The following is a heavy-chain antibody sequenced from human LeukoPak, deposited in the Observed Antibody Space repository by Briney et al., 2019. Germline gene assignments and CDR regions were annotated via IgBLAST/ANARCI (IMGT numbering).Heavy chain of an antibody. V-gene: IGHV3-30*18. Sequence: QPGGSLRLSCAASGFTFSSYGMHWVRQAPGKGLEWVAVISYDGSNKYYADSVKGRFTISRDNSKNTLYLQMNSLRAEDTAVYYCAKPRNAVYYGAFDIWGQGTMVTVSS. D-gene: IGHD3-10*01. CDR1: GFTFSSYG. J-gene: IGHJ3*02. CDR2: ISYDGSNK. CDR3: AKPRNAVYYGAFDI.